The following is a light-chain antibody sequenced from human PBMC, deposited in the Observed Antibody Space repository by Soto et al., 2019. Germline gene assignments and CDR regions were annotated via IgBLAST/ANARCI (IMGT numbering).Light chain of an antibody. CDR3: SSYTSSSTLSTYV. CDR1: SSDVGGYNY. Sequence: QSVLTQPASVSGSPGQSITISCTGTSSDVGGYNYVSWYQHHPGKAPKLMIYDVSNRPSGVSNRFSGSKSGNPASLIISGLQAEDEADYYCSSYTSSSTLSTYVFGTGTKRTVL. J-gene: IGLJ1*01. CDR2: DVS. V-gene: IGLV2-14*03.